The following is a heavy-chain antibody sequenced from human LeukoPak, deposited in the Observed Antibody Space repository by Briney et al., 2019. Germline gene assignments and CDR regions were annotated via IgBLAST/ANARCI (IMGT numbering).Heavy chain of an antibody. D-gene: IGHD2-15*01. Sequence: QTGGSLRLSCAASGFTFSTYAMHWVRLAPGKRLEYVSTIYSNGGTTYYANSVKGRFTISRDNSKNMLYLQMGGLTTEDMAVYYCARGVKDFNFWGQGTLVTVSS. CDR1: GFTFSTYA. CDR2: IYSNGGTT. V-gene: IGHV3-64*01. CDR3: ARGVKDFNF. J-gene: IGHJ4*02.